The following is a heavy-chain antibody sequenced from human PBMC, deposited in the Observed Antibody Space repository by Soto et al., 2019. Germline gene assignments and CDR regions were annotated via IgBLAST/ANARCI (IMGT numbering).Heavy chain of an antibody. CDR1: GGTFSSYA. J-gene: IGHJ6*02. Sequence: ASVKVSCKASGGTFSSYAISWVRQAPGQGLEWMGWINAGNGNTKYSQKFQGRVTITRDTSASTAYMELSSLRSEDTAVYYCAKDRVKGPYYYYGMDVWGQGTTVTVS. D-gene: IGHD3-10*01. CDR3: AKDRVKGPYYYYGMDV. CDR2: INAGNGNT. V-gene: IGHV1-3*01.